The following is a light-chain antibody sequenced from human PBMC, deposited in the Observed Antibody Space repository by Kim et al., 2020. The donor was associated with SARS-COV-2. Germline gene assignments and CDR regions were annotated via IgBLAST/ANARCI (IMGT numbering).Light chain of an antibody. CDR3: QQYYSTPPT. CDR1: QSVLYSSNNKNF. V-gene: IGKV4-1*01. Sequence: DIVMTQSPDSLAVSLGERATINCKSSQSVLYSSNNKNFLAWYQRKPGQPPKLLIYWASTRESGVPARFSGSGSGTDFTLTISSLQAEDVAVYYCQQYYSTPPTFGGGTKVEI. J-gene: IGKJ4*01. CDR2: WAS.